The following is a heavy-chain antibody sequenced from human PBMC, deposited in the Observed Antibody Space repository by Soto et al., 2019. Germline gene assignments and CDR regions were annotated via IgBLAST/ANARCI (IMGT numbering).Heavy chain of an antibody. J-gene: IGHJ4*02. D-gene: IGHD3-22*01. CDR2: IIPIFGTA. CDR1: GGTFSSYA. V-gene: IGHV1-69*12. CDR3: AREGLYSSGYYFDY. Sequence: QVQLVQSGAEVKKPGSSVKVSCKASGGTFSSYAISWVRQAPGQGLEWMGGIIPIFGTANYAQKFQGRVTITADESTSTADMELSSLRSEDTAVYYCAREGLYSSGYYFDYWGQGTLVTVSS.